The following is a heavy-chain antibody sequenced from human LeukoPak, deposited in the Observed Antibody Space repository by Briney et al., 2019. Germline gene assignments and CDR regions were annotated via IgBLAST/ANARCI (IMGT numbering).Heavy chain of an antibody. V-gene: IGHV1-18*01. CDR1: GYTFTIYG. CDR3: ARWVVGASPRIDY. CDR2: ISAYNGNT. D-gene: IGHD1-26*01. J-gene: IGHJ4*02. Sequence: GASVTVSFKSSGYTFTIYGISWVRQAPGQGLEWMGWISAYNGNTNYAQKLQGRVTMTTDTSTSTAYMELRSLRSDDTAVYYCARWVVGASPRIDYWGQGTLVTVSS.